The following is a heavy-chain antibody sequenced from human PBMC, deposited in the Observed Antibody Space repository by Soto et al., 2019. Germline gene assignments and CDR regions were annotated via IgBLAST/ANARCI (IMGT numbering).Heavy chain of an antibody. CDR2: IYWDDDK. V-gene: IGHV2-5*02. J-gene: IGHJ3*02. Sequence: QITLKESGPTLVKPTQTLTLTCTFSGFSLSTSGVGVGWIRQPPGKALEWLAFIYWDDDKRYSPSLKTRLTITKDTSKNQVVLTMTNVDPVDTATYYCAHRLPLGPGSWDDAFDIWGQGTMVTVSS. CDR3: AHRLPLGPGSWDDAFDI. D-gene: IGHD1-26*01. CDR1: GFSLSTSGVG.